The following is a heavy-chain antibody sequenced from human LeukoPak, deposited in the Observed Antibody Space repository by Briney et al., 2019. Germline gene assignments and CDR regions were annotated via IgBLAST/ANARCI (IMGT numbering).Heavy chain of an antibody. CDR1: GGSISSSSYY. J-gene: IGHJ4*02. CDR2: IYYSGNT. V-gene: IGHV4-39*01. Sequence: SETLSLTCTVSGGSISSSSYYWGWIRQPPGQGLEWIGSIYYSGNTYYNPSLNSRVTISVDTSNNQFSLKLSSVTATDTAVYYCARHGNGDYFDYWGQGTLVTVSS. CDR3: ARHGNGDYFDY. D-gene: IGHD4-23*01.